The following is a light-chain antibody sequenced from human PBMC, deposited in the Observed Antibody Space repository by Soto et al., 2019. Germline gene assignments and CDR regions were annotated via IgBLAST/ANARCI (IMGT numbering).Light chain of an antibody. Sequence: IVLTQSPDTVSLSPGERATLSCRASQSVSNIYLSWYQQKPGQAPRLLIYASSNRATGIPDRFSGTGSGTDFTLTISRLEPEDFAVYYCQQYDSVPTTFGQGTKVEIK. CDR1: QSVSNIY. CDR2: ASS. V-gene: IGKV3-20*01. J-gene: IGKJ1*01. CDR3: QQYDSVPTT.